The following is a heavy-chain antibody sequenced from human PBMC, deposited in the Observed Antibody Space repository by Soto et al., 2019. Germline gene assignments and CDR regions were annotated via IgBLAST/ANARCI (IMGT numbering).Heavy chain of an antibody. V-gene: IGHV4-30-4*01. CDR2: IYYSGST. CDR3: ARIYCSTTSCYPYYFDY. J-gene: IGHJ4*02. Sequence: KPSETLSLTCTVSGGSISSGDYYWSWIRQPPGKGLEWIGYIYYSGSTYYNPSLKSRVTISVDTSKNQFSLKLSSVTAADTAVYYCARIYCSTTSCYPYYFDYWGQGTLVTVYS. CDR1: GGSISSGDYY. D-gene: IGHD2-2*01.